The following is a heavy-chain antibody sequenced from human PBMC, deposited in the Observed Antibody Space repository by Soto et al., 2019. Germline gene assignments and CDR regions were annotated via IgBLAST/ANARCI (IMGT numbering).Heavy chain of an antibody. Sequence: XVKVSCKASGYTFTSNDINWVRQATGQXXXXXGXLXXXPGXXGTXTXXXXRVXXXXXXXISTVYMDMSRLTSDDTAVYYCARGAAFDVWGQGTLVPV. CDR2: LXXXPGXX. V-gene: IGHV1-8*01. CDR1: GYTFTSND. J-gene: IGHJ3*01. CDR3: ARGAAFDV.